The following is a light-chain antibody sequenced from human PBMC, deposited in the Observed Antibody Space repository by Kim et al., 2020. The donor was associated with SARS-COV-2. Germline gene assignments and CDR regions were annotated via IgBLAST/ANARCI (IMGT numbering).Light chain of an antibody. CDR1: TGPVISSHY. Sequence: QAVVTQEPSLTVSPGETVTLTCGSSTGPVISSHYPYWFQQRPGQAPRTLISDTSNTHSWTPARFSGSLLGDKAALTLSGAQPEDEADYYCLLSYSGAWVFGGGTQLTVL. V-gene: IGLV7-46*01. J-gene: IGLJ3*02. CDR2: DTS. CDR3: LLSYSGAWV.